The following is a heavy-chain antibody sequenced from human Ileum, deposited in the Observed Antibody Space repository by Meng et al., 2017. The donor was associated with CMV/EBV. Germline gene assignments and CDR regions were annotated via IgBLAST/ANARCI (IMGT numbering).Heavy chain of an antibody. CDR3: ARDLTNKWFYY. Sequence: QLQVQGARRVLVKHAATLSLHCTASCDPISSGSHPWAWFRQPPGKRLEWIGSMYFSGIAHYNPSLKSRVTISLHATQKQFSLRLTSVTAADSAVYFCARDLTNKWFYYWGQGTLVTVSS. V-gene: IGHV4-39*07. J-gene: IGHJ4*02. D-gene: IGHD1-26*01. CDR1: CDPISSGSHP. CDR2: MYFSGIA.